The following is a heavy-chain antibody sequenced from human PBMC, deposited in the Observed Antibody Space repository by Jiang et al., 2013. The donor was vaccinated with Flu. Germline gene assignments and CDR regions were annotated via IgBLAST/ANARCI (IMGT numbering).Heavy chain of an antibody. CDR3: ARGPDSSGYPPSPGSDAFDI. J-gene: IGHJ3*02. V-gene: IGHV4-31*02. Sequence: LEWIGYIYYSGSTYYNPSLKSRVTISVDTSKNQFSLKLSSVTAADTAVYYCARGPDSSGYPPSPGSDAFDIWGQGTMVTVSS. D-gene: IGHD3-22*01. CDR2: IYYSGST.